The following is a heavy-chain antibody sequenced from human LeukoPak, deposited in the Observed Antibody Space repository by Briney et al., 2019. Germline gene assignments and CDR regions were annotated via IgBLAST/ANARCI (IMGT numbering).Heavy chain of an antibody. D-gene: IGHD6-19*01. Sequence: GESLRLSCAASGFTFSSYWMHWVRQAPGKGLVWVSRVNPQGSGTSYTDSVKGRFTISRDNAKDALHLRMDNLRVEDTAVYYCARARWSSTGWFLGYWGQGTLVTVSS. J-gene: IGHJ4*02. CDR3: ARARWSSTGWFLGY. CDR1: GFTFSSYW. CDR2: VNPQGSGT. V-gene: IGHV3-74*01.